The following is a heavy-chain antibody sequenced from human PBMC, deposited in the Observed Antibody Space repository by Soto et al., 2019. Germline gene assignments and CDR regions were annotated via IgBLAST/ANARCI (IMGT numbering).Heavy chain of an antibody. CDR1: GGSISSCY. D-gene: IGHD3-10*01. CDR3: ARSVVWFGEPTYYYYYMDV. J-gene: IGHJ6*03. V-gene: IGHV4-59*01. CDR2: IYYSGST. Sequence: PSETLSLTCTVSGGSISSCYWSWIRQPPGKGLEWIGYIYYSGSTNYNPSLKSRVTISVDTSKNQFSLKLSSVTAADTAVYYCARSVVWFGEPTYYYYYMDVWGKGTTVTVSS.